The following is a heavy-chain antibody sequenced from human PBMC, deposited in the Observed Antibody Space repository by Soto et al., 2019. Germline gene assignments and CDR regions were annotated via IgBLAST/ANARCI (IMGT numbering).Heavy chain of an antibody. J-gene: IGHJ5*02. D-gene: IGHD3-3*01. CDR3: ARVPSGYYNWFDP. V-gene: IGHV1-69*13. CDR1: GGTFSSYA. CDR2: IIPIFGTA. Sequence: ASVKVSCKASGGTFSSYAISWVRQAPGQGLEWMGGIIPIFGTANYAQKFQGRVTITADESTSTAYMELSSLRSEDTAVYYCARVPSGYYNWFDPWGQGTLVTVSS.